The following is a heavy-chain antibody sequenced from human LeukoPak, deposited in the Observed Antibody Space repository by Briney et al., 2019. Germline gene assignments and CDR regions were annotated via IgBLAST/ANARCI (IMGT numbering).Heavy chain of an antibody. CDR2: XNAGNGNT. D-gene: IGHD3-22*01. J-gene: IGHJ4*02. V-gene: IGHV1-3*01. CDR3: AREFSTYYYDSSGLLGLGY. Sequence: QAPGXXLEWXGWXNAGNGNTKYSQKFQGRVTITRDTSASTAYMELSSLRSEDTAVYYCAREFSTYYYDSSGLLGLGYWGQGTLVTVSS.